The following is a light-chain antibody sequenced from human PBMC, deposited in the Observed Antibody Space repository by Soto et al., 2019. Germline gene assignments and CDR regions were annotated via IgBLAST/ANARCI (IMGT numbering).Light chain of an antibody. J-gene: IGKJ4*01. CDR2: GAS. CDR3: QQYNDGPPLT. CDR1: RSVGFS. Sequence: EIMMTQSPATLSVSPGERATLSCRASRSVGFSLAWYQQKPGQAPRLLIYGASTRATGIPARFSGSGSGTEFTLTISSLQSEDFAVYYCQQYNDGPPLTFGGGTKVEI. V-gene: IGKV3-15*01.